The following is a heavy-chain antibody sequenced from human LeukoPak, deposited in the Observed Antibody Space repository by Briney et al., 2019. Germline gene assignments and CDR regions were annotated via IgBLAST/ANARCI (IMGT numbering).Heavy chain of an antibody. CDR2: MNPNSGNT. J-gene: IGHJ5*02. CDR3: ARVRLRYFDWFEGDNWFDP. V-gene: IGHV1-8*02. D-gene: IGHD3-9*01. Sequence: ASVKVSCKPSGYTFTNYDINWVRQATGQGLEWMGWMNPNSGNTGYAQKFQGRVTMTRNTSISTAYMELSSLRSEDTAVYYCARVRLRYFDWFEGDNWFDPWGQGTLVTVSS. CDR1: GYTFTNYD.